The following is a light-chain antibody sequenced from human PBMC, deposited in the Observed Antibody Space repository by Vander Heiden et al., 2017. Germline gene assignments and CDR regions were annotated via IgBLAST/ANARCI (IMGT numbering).Light chain of an antibody. CDR1: QSISSY. Sequence: DIQMTQSPSSLSASVGDRVMITCRASQSISSYLNWYHQKPGKAPKLLIFGASILHSGVPSRFSGSRSGTGFTLTISSLEPDDLGTYYCQQSYGFPRTFGQGTKIEIK. CDR3: QQSYGFPRT. V-gene: IGKV1-39*01. CDR2: GAS. J-gene: IGKJ1*01.